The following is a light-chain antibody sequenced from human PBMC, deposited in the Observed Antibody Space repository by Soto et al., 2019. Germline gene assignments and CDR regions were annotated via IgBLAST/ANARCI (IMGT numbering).Light chain of an antibody. V-gene: IGLV1-40*01. CDR2: ANN. CDR1: NSDIGAGYD. CDR3: QSYDSSRRGV. Sequence: QSVLTQPPSVSGAPGQRVTISCTGSNSDIGAGYDVHWYQQLPGTAPKLVIYANNNRPSGVPDRFSASKSGTSASLAITGLQADDEADYYCQSYDSSRRGVLGTGTKVTVL. J-gene: IGLJ1*01.